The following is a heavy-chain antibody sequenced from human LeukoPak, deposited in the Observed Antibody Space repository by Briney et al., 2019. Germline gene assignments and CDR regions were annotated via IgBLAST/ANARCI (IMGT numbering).Heavy chain of an antibody. Sequence: ASVKVSCKTSGYTFTAYSMHWVRQAPGQGLEWMGWINPNSGGTNYAQKLQGRVTMTTDTSTSTAYMELRSLRSDDTAVYYCARDYDSSGYYYPTFDYWGQGTLVTVSS. J-gene: IGHJ4*02. V-gene: IGHV1-2*02. D-gene: IGHD3-22*01. CDR2: INPNSGGT. CDR1: GYTFTAYS. CDR3: ARDYDSSGYYYPTFDY.